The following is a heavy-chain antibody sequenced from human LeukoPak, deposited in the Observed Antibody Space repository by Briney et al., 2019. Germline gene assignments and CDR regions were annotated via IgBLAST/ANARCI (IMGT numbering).Heavy chain of an antibody. CDR3: AREDGDYQGSLTFDY. J-gene: IGHJ4*02. V-gene: IGHV4-59*01. CDR2: IYYSGST. CDR1: GGSISSYY. D-gene: IGHD4-17*01. Sequence: SETLSLTXTVSGGSISSYYWSWIRQPPGKGLEWIGYIYYSGSTNYNPSLKRRVTISVDTSKNQFSLKLSSVTAADTAVYYCAREDGDYQGSLTFDYWGQGSLVTVSS.